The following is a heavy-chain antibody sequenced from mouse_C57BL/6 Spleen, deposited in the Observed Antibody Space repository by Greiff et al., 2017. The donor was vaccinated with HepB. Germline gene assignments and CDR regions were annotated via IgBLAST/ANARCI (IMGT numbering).Heavy chain of an antibody. Sequence: EVNVVESGGGLVKPGGSLKLSCAASGFTFSDYGMHWVRQAPEKGLEWVAYISSGSSTIYYADTVKGRFTISRDNAKNTLFLQMTSLRSEDTAMYYCARPLIYYDYDDWYFDVWGTGTTVTVSS. CDR3: ARPLIYYDYDDWYFDV. CDR2: ISSGSSTI. J-gene: IGHJ1*03. CDR1: GFTFSDYG. D-gene: IGHD2-4*01. V-gene: IGHV5-17*01.